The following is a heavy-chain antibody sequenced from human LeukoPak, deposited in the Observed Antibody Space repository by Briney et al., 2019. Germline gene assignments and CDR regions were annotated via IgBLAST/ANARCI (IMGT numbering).Heavy chain of an antibody. J-gene: IGHJ5*02. D-gene: IGHD2-2*01. CDR1: GYTFTDNY. V-gene: IGHV1-2*06. Sequence: ASVKVSCKASGYTFTDNYIHWVRQAPGQGLEWMGRINPKTGGTNYAQKFQGRVTMTTDTSISTAYMELTSLRSEDTAVYICARDGPGYCSPTSCSDNWFDPWGQGALVTVSS. CDR2: INPKTGGT. CDR3: ARDGPGYCSPTSCSDNWFDP.